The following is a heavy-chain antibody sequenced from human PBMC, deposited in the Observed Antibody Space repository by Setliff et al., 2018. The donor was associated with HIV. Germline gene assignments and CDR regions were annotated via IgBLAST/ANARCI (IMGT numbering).Heavy chain of an antibody. D-gene: IGHD1-7*01. J-gene: IGHJ3*02. Sequence: SETLSLTCTVSGGSISSGSYYWSWIRQPPGKGLEWVGSIYYSGSTYYNPSLKSRVTISVDTSKNQFSLKLGSVTAADTAVYYCARHGGITGTTDAFDIWGQGTMVTVSS. V-gene: IGHV4-39*01. CDR2: IYYSGST. CDR3: ARHGGITGTTDAFDI. CDR1: GGSISSGSYY.